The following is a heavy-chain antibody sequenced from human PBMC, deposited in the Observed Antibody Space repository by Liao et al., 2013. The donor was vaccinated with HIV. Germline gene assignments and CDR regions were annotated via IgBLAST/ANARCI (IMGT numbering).Heavy chain of an antibody. D-gene: IGHD7-27*01. CDR2: MYHSGST. V-gene: IGHV4-30-2*02. Sequence: QLQLQESGSGLVKPSQTLSLTCAVSGGSINTGGYSWSWIRQPPGKGLEWIGYMYHSGSTYYNPSLKSRATISVDTSKNQFSLKLSSVTAADTAMYYCARLTGDDAFDIWGQGTMVTVSS. J-gene: IGHJ3*02. CDR3: ARLTGDDAFDI. CDR1: GGSINTGGYS.